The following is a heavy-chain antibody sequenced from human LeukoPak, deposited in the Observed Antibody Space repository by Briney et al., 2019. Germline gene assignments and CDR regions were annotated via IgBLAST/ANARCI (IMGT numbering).Heavy chain of an antibody. CDR1: GFTFSSYG. J-gene: IGHJ4*02. V-gene: IGHV3-30*02. D-gene: IGHD3-10*01. CDR3: ATEGSPPIYYFDY. Sequence: GGSLRLSCAASGFTFSSYGMHWVRQAPGKGLEWVAFIRYDGSNKYYADSVKGRFTISRDNSKNTLYLQMNSLRAEDTAVYYCATEGSPPIYYFDYWGQGTLVTVSS. CDR2: IRYDGSNK.